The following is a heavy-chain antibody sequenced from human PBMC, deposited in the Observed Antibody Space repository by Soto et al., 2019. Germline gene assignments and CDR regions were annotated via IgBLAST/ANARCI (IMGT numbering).Heavy chain of an antibody. CDR3: ARIPYSSSSDWFDP. J-gene: IGHJ5*02. CDR1: GGTFSSYA. CDR2: IIPIFGTA. D-gene: IGHD6-6*01. V-gene: IGHV1-69*13. Sequence: ASVKVSCKASGGTFSSYAISWVRQAPGQGLEWMGGIIPIFGTANYAQKFQGRVTITADESTSTAYMELSSLRSEDTAVYYCARIPYSSSSDWFDPWGQGTLVTVSS.